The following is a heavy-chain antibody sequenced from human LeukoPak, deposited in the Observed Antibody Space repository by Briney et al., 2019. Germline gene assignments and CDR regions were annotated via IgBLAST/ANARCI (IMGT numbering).Heavy chain of an antibody. V-gene: IGHV4-31*03. CDR1: GGSISSGGYY. Sequence: HPSETLSLTCTVSGGSISSGGYYWSWIRQHPGKGLEWMGYIYYSGSTYYNPSLKSRVTISVDTSKNQFSLKLSSVTAADTAVYYCARVAYGDLLWYFDYWGQGTLVTVSS. J-gene: IGHJ4*02. CDR3: ARVAYGDLLWYFDY. D-gene: IGHD4-17*01. CDR2: IYYSGST.